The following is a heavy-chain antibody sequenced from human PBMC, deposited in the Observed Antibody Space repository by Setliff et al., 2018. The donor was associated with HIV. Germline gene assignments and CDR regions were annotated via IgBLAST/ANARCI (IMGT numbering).Heavy chain of an antibody. D-gene: IGHD3-10*01. V-gene: IGHV4-39*01. Sequence: KPSETLSLTCTLAGGFVSRSNYVWGWVRQSPKKWLEWIGSIYYSGTTYYNPTLKSRVSISIDTPKNQFSLKLTSMTAADTAVYYCVRTGSSTSWGIYYYYYMDIWG. J-gene: IGHJ6*03. CDR2: IYYSGTT. CDR3: VRTGSSTSWGIYYYYYMDI. CDR1: GGFVSRSNYV.